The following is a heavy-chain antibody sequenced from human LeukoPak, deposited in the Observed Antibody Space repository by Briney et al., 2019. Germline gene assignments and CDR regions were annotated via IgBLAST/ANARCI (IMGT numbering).Heavy chain of an antibody. CDR2: IFYTGST. D-gene: IGHD3-22*01. CDR3: VRQYYYEKFDY. Sequence: SETLSLTCTVSGDSITTTSYYWAWIRQPPGKGLEWIGNIFYTGSTYFSPSLKSRVTISVDTSRNDISLKLRSVTAADTAVYYCVRQYYYEKFDYWGQGTLVTVSS. CDR1: GDSITTTSYY. J-gene: IGHJ4*02. V-gene: IGHV4-39*01.